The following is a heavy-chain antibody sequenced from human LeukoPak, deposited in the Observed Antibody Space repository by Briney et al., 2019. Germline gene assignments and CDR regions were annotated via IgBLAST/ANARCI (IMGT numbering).Heavy chain of an antibody. CDR1: DDSFSSHY. V-gene: IGHV4-59*11. Sequence: SETLSLTCAVSDDSFSSHYWTWIRQPPGKGLEWIGYISYIGSTNYNPSLKSRVTISIDTSKNQFSLRLSSVTAADTAVYYCARDLVTVTKGFDIWGQGTMVSVSS. CDR2: ISYIGST. D-gene: IGHD4-17*01. CDR3: ARDLVTVTKGFDI. J-gene: IGHJ3*02.